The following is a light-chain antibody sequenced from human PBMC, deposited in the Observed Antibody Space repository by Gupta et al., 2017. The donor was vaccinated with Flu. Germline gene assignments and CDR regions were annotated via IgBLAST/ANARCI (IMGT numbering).Light chain of an antibody. Sequence: QSALTQPPSASGSPGQTLTISCTGTSSDVVGYNYVSWYQQHPGKAPKLMIYEVSKRPSGVPDRFSGSKPGNTASLTVSGLQAEDEADYYCSSYAGSNTPVFGGGTKLTVL. V-gene: IGLV2-8*01. CDR3: SSYAGSNTPV. J-gene: IGLJ3*02. CDR1: SSDVVGYNY. CDR2: EVS.